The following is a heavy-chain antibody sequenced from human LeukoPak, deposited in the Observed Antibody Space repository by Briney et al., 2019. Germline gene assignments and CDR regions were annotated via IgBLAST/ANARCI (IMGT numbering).Heavy chain of an antibody. J-gene: IGHJ4*02. CDR2: IRSSGSEA. Sequence: GGSLRLSCAASGFTFSKYYMTWIRQAPGKGLEWVSHIRSSGSEAYYADSVKGRFTISRDNAKDSLYLQMNSLRAEDTAVYYCARDSGHGDYFSGGQGTLVTVSS. CDR1: GFTFSKYY. V-gene: IGHV3-11*01. CDR3: ARDSGHGDYFS. D-gene: IGHD4-17*01.